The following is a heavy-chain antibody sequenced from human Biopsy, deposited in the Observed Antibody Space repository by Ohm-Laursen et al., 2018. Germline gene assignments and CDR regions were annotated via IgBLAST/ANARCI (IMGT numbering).Heavy chain of an antibody. CDR1: GDSISTYY. Sequence: SETLSLTCTVSGDSISTYYGSWIRQPPGKGLQWIGYIYYTGNTDYNPSLQSRVTISVDTSKNHFSLRLRSMTPADTAMYYCARDRGYYSDRTVPGYFDLWGRGTLVTVSS. V-gene: IGHV4-59*01. CDR3: ARDRGYYSDRTVPGYFDL. CDR2: IYYTGNT. J-gene: IGHJ2*01. D-gene: IGHD3-22*01.